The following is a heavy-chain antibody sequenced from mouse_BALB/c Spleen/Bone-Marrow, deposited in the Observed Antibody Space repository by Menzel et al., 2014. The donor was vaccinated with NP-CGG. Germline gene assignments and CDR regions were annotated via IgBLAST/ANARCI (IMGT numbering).Heavy chain of an antibody. Sequence: EVMLVESGGGLVKPGGSLKLSCAASGYTFSDYYMYWVRQTPEKRLEWVATINDGGNYTYYPDSVKGRFTISRDNAKNNLYLQMSSLKSEDTAMYYCAGTWEAMDYWGQGTSVTVSS. CDR1: GYTFSDYY. D-gene: IGHD3-3*01. J-gene: IGHJ4*01. CDR3: AGTWEAMDY. CDR2: INDGGNYT. V-gene: IGHV5-4*02.